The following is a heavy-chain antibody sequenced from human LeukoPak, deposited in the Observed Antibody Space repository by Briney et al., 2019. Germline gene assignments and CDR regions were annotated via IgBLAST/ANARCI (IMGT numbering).Heavy chain of an antibody. CDR2: MNPNSGNT. J-gene: IGHJ5*02. CDR3: AREGPGTIFGVVDP. CDR1: GFTFTSYD. Sequence: ASVKVSCKASGFTFTSYDINWVRQATGQGLEWMGWMNPNSGNTGYAQKFQGRVTMTRNTSISTAYMELSSLRSEDTAVYYCAREGPGTIFGVVDPWGQGTLVTVSS. V-gene: IGHV1-8*01. D-gene: IGHD3-3*01.